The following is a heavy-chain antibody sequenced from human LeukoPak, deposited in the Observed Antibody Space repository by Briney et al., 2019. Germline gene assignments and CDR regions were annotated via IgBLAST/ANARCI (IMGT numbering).Heavy chain of an antibody. CDR1: GFTFSSYE. V-gene: IGHV3-48*03. D-gene: IGHD3-10*01. Sequence: GGSLRLSCAASGFTFSSYEMNWVRQAPGKGLEWVSYISSSGSTIYYADSVKGRFTISRDNAKNSLYLQMNSLRAEDTAVYYCARVLWFGEVLKGDAFDIWGQGTMVTVSS. J-gene: IGHJ3*02. CDR3: ARVLWFGEVLKGDAFDI. CDR2: ISSSGSTI.